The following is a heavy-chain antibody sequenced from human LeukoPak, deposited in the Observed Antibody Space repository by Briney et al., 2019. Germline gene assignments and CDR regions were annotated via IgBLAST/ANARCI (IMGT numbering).Heavy chain of an antibody. CDR2: ISSSSSTI. V-gene: IGHV3-48*01. Sequence: TGGSLRLSCAASGFTFSSYSMNWVRQAPGKGLEWVSYISSSSSTIYYADSVKGRFTISRDNSKNTLYLQMNSLRAEDTAVYYCAKDRRYGDYRDAFDIWGQGTMVTVSS. CDR1: GFTFSSYS. J-gene: IGHJ3*02. D-gene: IGHD4-17*01. CDR3: AKDRRYGDYRDAFDI.